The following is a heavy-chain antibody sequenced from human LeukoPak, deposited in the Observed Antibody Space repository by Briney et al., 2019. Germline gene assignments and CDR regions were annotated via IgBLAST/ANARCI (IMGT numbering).Heavy chain of an antibody. V-gene: IGHV1-3*01. CDR2: INAGNGNT. CDR3: ARDGPRLEAFDI. CDR1: GYTFTSYA. Sequence: ASVKVSCKASGYTFTSYAMHWVRQAPGQRHEWMGWINAGNGNTKYSQKFQGRVTITRDTSASTAYMELSSLRSEDTAVYYCARDGPRLEAFDIWGQGTMVTVSS. J-gene: IGHJ3*02.